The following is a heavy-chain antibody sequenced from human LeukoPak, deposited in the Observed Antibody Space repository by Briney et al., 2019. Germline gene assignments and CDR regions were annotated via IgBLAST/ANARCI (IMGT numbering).Heavy chain of an antibody. D-gene: IGHD6-13*01. CDR1: VYSLSITNS. CDR3: ARGVFGSSSWYVGWFDP. Sequence: PDSLSVSPAVSVYSLSITNSWGWFGRPPGKGRGWIGYIYYMGGTSYNPFLKSGVTTSVDTSKNQFSLKMRSVTAVDTPVSYFARGVFGSSSWYVGWFDPWGQGTLVTVSS. CDR2: IYYMGGT. J-gene: IGHJ5*02. V-gene: IGHV4-28*03.